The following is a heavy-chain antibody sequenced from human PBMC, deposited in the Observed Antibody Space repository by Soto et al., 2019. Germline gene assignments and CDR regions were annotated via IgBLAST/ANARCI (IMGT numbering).Heavy chain of an antibody. D-gene: IGHD3-3*02. CDR3: VRDRTTFTLFDY. CDR1: GFSFTSYW. V-gene: IGHV3-74*01. J-gene: IGHJ4*02. CDR2: ISTDGTTI. Sequence: EVQLVESGGGLVQPGGSLRLSCAASGFSFTSYWMHWVRQAPGKGLEWISRISTDGTTIGFAASVRGRFTASRDNAKNTVYLQLNSLRVDDTAVYYCVRDRTTFTLFDYWGQGTRVTVSS.